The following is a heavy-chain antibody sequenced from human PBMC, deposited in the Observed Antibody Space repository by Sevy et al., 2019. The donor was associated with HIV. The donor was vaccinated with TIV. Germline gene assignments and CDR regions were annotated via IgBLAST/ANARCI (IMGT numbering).Heavy chain of an antibody. D-gene: IGHD5-18*01. Sequence: GALRLSCVASGFTFSDSWMTWVRQAPGKGLERIAFINEDGSRLGYVDSVRGRFTISRENTKNSLYLQMNSLRAEDTAVYFCARDHAYSALDYWGQGTLVTVSS. CDR3: ARDHAYSALDY. V-gene: IGHV3-7*01. J-gene: IGHJ4*02. CDR1: GFTFSDSW. CDR2: INEDGSRL.